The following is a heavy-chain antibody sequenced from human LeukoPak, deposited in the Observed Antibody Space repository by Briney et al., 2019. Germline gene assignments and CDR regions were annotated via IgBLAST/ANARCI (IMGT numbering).Heavy chain of an antibody. V-gene: IGHV3-30-3*01. Sequence: GGSLRLSCAASGFTFSSYAMHWVRQASGKWLDWVAVISYAGSNKYYTDSVKGRFTISRDNPKNTLYLQMNSLRAEDTAVYYCATHSTYCSSTSCYYDPWGQGSLVTVSS. CDR2: ISYAGSNK. CDR3: ATHSTYCSSTSCYYDP. J-gene: IGHJ4*02. D-gene: IGHD2-2*01. CDR1: GFTFSSYA.